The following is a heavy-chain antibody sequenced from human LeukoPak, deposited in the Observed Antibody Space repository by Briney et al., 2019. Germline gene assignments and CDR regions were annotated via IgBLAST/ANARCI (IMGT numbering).Heavy chain of an antibody. Sequence: ASVKVSCKASGYTFTSYDINWVRQATGQGLEWMGWMNPNSGNTGYAQKFQGRVTMTRNTSISTAYMELSSLRSEDTAVYYCATASSGWLPNDYWGQGTLVTVSS. D-gene: IGHD6-19*01. CDR2: MNPNSGNT. CDR1: GYTFTSYD. J-gene: IGHJ4*02. CDR3: ATASSGWLPNDY. V-gene: IGHV1-8*01.